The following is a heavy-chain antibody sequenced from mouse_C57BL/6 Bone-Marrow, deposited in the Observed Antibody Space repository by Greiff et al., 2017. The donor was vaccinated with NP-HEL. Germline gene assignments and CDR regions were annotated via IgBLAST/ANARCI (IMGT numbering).Heavy chain of an antibody. CDR3: ARCYSNLYAMDY. Sequence: VMLVESGPELVKPGASVKISCKASGYAFSSSWMNWVKQRPGKGLEWIGRIYPGDGDTNYNGKFKGKATLTADKSSSTAYMQLSSLTSEDSAVYFCARCYSNLYAMDYWGQGTSVTVSS. CDR2: IYPGDGDT. CDR1: GYAFSSSW. J-gene: IGHJ4*01. D-gene: IGHD2-5*01. V-gene: IGHV1-82*01.